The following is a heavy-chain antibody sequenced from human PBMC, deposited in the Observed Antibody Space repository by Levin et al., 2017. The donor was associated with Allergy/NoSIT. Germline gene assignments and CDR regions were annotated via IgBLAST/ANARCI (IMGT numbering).Heavy chain of an antibody. CDR3: AKTPPSSQRAYNWFDP. CDR1: GFTFSDYT. J-gene: IGHJ5*02. V-gene: IGHV3-23*01. Sequence: GESLKISCAASGFTFSDYTMNWVRLAPGRGLEWVSTMSGSGGTAYYADSVRGRFTISRDNSRNTLYLHMNGLSVEDTAMYYCAKTPPSSQRAYNWFDPWGQGTLVIVSS. D-gene: IGHD2-15*01. CDR2: MSGSGGTA.